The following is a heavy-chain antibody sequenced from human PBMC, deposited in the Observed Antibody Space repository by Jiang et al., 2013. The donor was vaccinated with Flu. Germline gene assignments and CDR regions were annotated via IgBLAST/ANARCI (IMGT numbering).Heavy chain of an antibody. CDR1: GFTFSSYA. J-gene: IGHJ4*02. D-gene: IGHD2-2*01. CDR3: AKPLLGYCSSTSCPPEAL. V-gene: IGHV3-23*01. CDR2: ISGSGGST. Sequence: QLLESGGGLVQPGGSLRLSCAASGFTFSSYAMSWVRQAPGKGLEWVSAISGSGGSTYYADSVKGRFTISRDNSKNTLYLQMNSLRAEDTAVYYCAKPLLGYCSSTSCPPEALGDQGTLVTVSS.